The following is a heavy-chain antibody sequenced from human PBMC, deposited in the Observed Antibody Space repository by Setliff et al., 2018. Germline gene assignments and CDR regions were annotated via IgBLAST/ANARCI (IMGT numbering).Heavy chain of an antibody. V-gene: IGHV4-31*03. J-gene: IGHJ4*02. CDR1: GASITSGVYY. CDR3: ARALYNWNYAGYFDY. D-gene: IGHD1-7*01. Sequence: PSETLSLTCTVSGASITSGVYYWSWIRQHPGKGLEWIGYIYHNGNTYYNPSLRSRVTISVDTSKKQFSLHLYSVSAADTAVYYCARALYNWNYAGYFDYWGQGTLVTVS. CDR2: IYHNGNT.